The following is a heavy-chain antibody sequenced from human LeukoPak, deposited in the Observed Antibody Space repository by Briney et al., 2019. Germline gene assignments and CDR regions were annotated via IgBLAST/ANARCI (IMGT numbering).Heavy chain of an antibody. CDR2: ISYDGSNK. V-gene: IGHV3-30*04. Sequence: PGGSLRPSCAASGFTFSSYAMHWVRQAPGKGLEWVAVISYDGSNKYYADSVKGRFTISRDNSKNTLYLQMNSLRAEDTAVYYCARESGSYAGGFDYWGQGTLVTVSS. D-gene: IGHD1-26*01. J-gene: IGHJ4*02. CDR3: ARESGSYAGGFDY. CDR1: GFTFSSYA.